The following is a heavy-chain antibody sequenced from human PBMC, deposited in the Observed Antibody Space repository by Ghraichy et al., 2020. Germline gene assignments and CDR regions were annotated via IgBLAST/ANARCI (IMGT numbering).Heavy chain of an antibody. CDR3: ARVIHPNRIAARPPWFDP. D-gene: IGHD6-6*01. CDR2: IYYSGST. Sequence: SETLSLTCTVSGGSISSYYWSWIRQPPGKGLEWIGYIYYSGSTNYNPSLKSRVTISVDTSKNQFSLKLSSVTAADTAVYYCARVIHPNRIAARPPWFDPWGQGTLVTVSS. J-gene: IGHJ5*02. CDR1: GGSISSYY. V-gene: IGHV4-59*01.